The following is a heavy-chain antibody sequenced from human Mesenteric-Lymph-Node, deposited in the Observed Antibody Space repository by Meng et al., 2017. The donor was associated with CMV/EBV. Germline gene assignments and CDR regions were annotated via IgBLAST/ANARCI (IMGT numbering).Heavy chain of an antibody. J-gene: IGHJ4*02. CDR1: GGSSSSGGYY. CDR2: IYYSGST. D-gene: IGHD1-20*01. Sequence: LTCTVSGGSSSSGGYYWSWIRQHPGKGLEWIGYIYYSGSTYYNPSLKSRVTISVDTSKNQFSLKLSSVTAADTAVYYCASSPNWNFDYWGQGTLVTVSS. V-gene: IGHV4-31*03. CDR3: ASSPNWNFDY.